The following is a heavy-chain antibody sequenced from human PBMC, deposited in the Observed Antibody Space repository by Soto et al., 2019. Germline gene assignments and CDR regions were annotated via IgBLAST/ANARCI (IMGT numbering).Heavy chain of an antibody. CDR2: ISAYNGNT. V-gene: IGHV1-18*01. CDR3: ARARRIQRCSDPDY. D-gene: IGHD5-18*01. J-gene: IGHJ4*02. CDR1: GYTFTSCS. Sequence: ASVEVACKASGYTFTSCSLNWVRQAPGQGFEWMGWISAYNGNTNYAQKLQGRVTMTTDTSTSAAYMELRSLRSDDTAVYYRARARRIQRCSDPDYWRKRTSVPVSS.